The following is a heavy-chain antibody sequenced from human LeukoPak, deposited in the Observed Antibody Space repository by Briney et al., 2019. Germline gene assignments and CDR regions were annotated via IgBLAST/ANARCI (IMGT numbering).Heavy chain of an antibody. Sequence: GGSLRLSCAASGFTVSSNYMSWVRQAPGKGLEWVSVIYSGGSTYYADSVKGRFTISRDHSKNTLYLQMNSLRAEDTAVYYCAKDGSGSYSYYYYYMDVWGKGTTVTVSS. D-gene: IGHD1-26*01. CDR1: GFTVSSNY. V-gene: IGHV3-53*05. CDR2: IYSGGST. CDR3: AKDGSGSYSYYYYYMDV. J-gene: IGHJ6*03.